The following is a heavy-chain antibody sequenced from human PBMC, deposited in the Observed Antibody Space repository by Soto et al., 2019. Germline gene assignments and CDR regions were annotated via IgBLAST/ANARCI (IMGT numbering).Heavy chain of an antibody. V-gene: IGHV1-8*01. CDR3: ARERTGTTSNWFDP. CDR1: GYTFTSYD. J-gene: IGHJ5*02. Sequence: QVQLVQSGAEVKKPGASVKVSCKASGYTFTSYDINWVRQATGHGLEWMGWMNPNSGNTVYAQKFQGRVTMTRDNSISTAYMELSSLRSEDTAVYYCARERTGTTSNWFDPWGQGTLVTVSS. D-gene: IGHD1-7*01. CDR2: MNPNSGNT.